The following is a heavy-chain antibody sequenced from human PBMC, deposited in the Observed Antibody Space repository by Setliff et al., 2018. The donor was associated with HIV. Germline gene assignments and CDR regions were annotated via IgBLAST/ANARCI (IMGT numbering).Heavy chain of an antibody. CDR3: ARDSGGYNYGFAVGSFDY. J-gene: IGHJ4*02. Sequence: SLTCAVYNGSFSAYSWAWIRQPPGKGLEWIGEIKHGGSATYNPSLTGRVGISVDTSKNQFSLKLTSVAAADTAVYYCARDSGGYNYGFAVGSFDYWGQGALVTVSS. V-gene: IGHV4-34*01. CDR2: IKHGGSA. CDR1: NGSFSAYS. D-gene: IGHD5-18*01.